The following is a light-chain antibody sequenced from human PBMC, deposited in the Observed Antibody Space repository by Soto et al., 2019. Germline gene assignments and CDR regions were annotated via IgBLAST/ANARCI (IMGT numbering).Light chain of an antibody. Sequence: DIQMTQSPSSLSASVGDRVTITCRASQSISTSISTYLNWYQQKPGKAPKLLIYGASNLQSGVPSRFSGSGSGTDFTLTINSLQPEDLATYYCQQSYSTWTFGQGTKVENK. V-gene: IGKV1-39*01. J-gene: IGKJ1*01. CDR2: GAS. CDR1: QSISTSISTY. CDR3: QQSYSTWT.